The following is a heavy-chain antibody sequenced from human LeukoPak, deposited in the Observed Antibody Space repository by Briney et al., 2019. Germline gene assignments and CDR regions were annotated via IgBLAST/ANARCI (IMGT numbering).Heavy chain of an antibody. J-gene: IGHJ1*01. CDR1: GGSISSSSYY. V-gene: IGHV4-39*07. CDR2: IYYSGST. D-gene: IGHD2-8*01. Sequence: PSETLSLTCTVSGGSISSSSYYWGWIRQPPGKGLEWIGSIYYSGSTYYNPSLKSRVTISVDTSKNQFSLKLSSVTAADTAVYYCATEPVYVRGFQHWGQGTLVTVSS. CDR3: ATEPVYVRGFQH.